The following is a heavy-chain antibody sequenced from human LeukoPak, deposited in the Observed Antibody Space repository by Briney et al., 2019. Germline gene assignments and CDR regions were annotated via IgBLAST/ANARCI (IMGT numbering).Heavy chain of an antibody. CDR3: AKEGYYDLWSGYLQNYYYGMDV. J-gene: IGHJ6*02. D-gene: IGHD3-3*01. CDR1: GFTFSSYG. CDR2: ISYDGSNK. V-gene: IGHV3-30*18. Sequence: GGSLRLSCAASGFTFSSYGMHWVRQAPGKGLEWVAVISYDGSNKYYADSVKGRFTISRDNSKNTLYLQMNSLRAEDTAVYYCAKEGYYDLWSGYLQNYYYGMDVWGQGTTVTVSS.